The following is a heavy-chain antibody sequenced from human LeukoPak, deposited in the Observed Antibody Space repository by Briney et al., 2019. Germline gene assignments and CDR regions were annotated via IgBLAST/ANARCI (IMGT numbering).Heavy chain of an antibody. J-gene: IGHJ4*02. CDR2: ISSSGSTI. Sequence: GGSLRLSCAASGFTFSGYYMSWIRQAPGKGLEWVSYISSSGSTIYYADSVKGRFTISRDNAKNSLYLQMNSLRAEDTAVYYCATSLDYYDSSGYWDYWGQGTLVTVSS. CDR1: GFTFSGYY. V-gene: IGHV3-11*01. D-gene: IGHD3-22*01. CDR3: ATSLDYYDSSGYWDY.